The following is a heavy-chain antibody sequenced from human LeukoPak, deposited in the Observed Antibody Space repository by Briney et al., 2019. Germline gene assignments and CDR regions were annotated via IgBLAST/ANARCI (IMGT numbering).Heavy chain of an antibody. V-gene: IGHV3-23*01. J-gene: IGHJ4*02. Sequence: PGGSLRLSCAASGFTFSSYAMSWVRQAPGKGLEWVSIITGSGDRTYCADSVKGRFTISRDNSRNTLYLQMDSLRAEDTAVYYCGRNFNYWGQGTLVTVAS. CDR1: GFTFSSYA. CDR2: ITGSGDRT. CDR3: GRNFNY.